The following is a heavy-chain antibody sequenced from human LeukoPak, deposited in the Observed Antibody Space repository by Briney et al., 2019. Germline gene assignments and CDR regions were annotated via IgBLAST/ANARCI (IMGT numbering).Heavy chain of an antibody. CDR1: GGTFSSYA. J-gene: IGHJ4*02. Sequence: ASVKVSCKASGGTFSSYAISWVRQAPGQGLEWMGGIIPIFGTANYAQKFQGRVTITADESTSTAYMELSSLRSEDTAVYYCARGSVLFGELLYYFDYWGQGTLVTVSS. CDR2: IIPIFGTA. CDR3: ARGSVLFGELLYYFDY. V-gene: IGHV1-69*13. D-gene: IGHD3-10*02.